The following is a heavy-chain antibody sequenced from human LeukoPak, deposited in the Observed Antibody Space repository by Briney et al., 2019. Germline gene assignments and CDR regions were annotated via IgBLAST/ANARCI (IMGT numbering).Heavy chain of an antibody. D-gene: IGHD6-13*01. Sequence: SETLSLTCTVSGGSISSGSYYWSWIRQPAGKGLEWIGRIYTSGSTNYNPSLKSRVTISVDTSKNQFSLNLSSVTAAHTAVYYCARGYSTTSSDYWGQGTLVTVSS. CDR2: IYTSGST. CDR1: GGSISSGSYY. CDR3: ARGYSTTSSDY. V-gene: IGHV4-61*02. J-gene: IGHJ4*02.